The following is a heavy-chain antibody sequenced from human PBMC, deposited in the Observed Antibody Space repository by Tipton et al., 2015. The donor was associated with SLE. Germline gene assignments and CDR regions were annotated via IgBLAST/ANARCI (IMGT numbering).Heavy chain of an antibody. CDR3: ARGWVGDLLFWYYLDY. CDR1: GFTVSSNY. V-gene: IGHV3-53*01. D-gene: IGHD2-21*01. CDR2: IYSGGST. Sequence: GSLRLSCAASGFTVSSNYMSWVRQAPGKGLEWVSVIYSGGSTYYADSVKGRFTISRDNSKNTLYLQMNSLRAEDTAVYYCARGWVGDLLFWYYLDYWGQGTLVTVSS. J-gene: IGHJ4*02.